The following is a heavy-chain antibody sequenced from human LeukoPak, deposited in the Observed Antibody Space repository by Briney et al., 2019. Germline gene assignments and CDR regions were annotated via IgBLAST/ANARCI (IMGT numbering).Heavy chain of an antibody. J-gene: IGHJ4*02. Sequence: SETLSLTCTVSGGSISSSSYYWSWIRQPPGKGLEWIGEINHSGSTNYNPSLKSRVTISVDTSKNQFSLKLSPVTAADTAVYYCARDRQGPTDYWGQGTLVTVSS. CDR3: ARDRQGPTDY. CDR2: INHSGST. V-gene: IGHV4-39*07. CDR1: GGSISSSSYY.